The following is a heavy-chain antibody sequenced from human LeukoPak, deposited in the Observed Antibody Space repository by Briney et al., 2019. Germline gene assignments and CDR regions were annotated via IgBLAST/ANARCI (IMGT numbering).Heavy chain of an antibody. J-gene: IGHJ6*02. V-gene: IGHV4-34*01. CDR3: ARGFPAGYRFPQYYYGMDV. Sequence: SETLSLTCAVYGGSSSGYYWSWIRQPPGKGLEWIGEINHSGSTNYNPSLKSRVTISVDTSKNQFSLKLSSVTAADTAVYYCARGFPAGYRFPQYYYGMDVWGQGTTVTVSS. D-gene: IGHD1-1*01. CDR1: GGSSSGYY. CDR2: INHSGST.